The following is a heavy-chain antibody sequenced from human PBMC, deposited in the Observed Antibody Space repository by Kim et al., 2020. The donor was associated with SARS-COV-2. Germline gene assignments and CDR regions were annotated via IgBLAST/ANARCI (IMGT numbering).Heavy chain of an antibody. J-gene: IGHJ4*02. CDR3: AREIGPLLRGYPNNAGYFDV. CDR2: ISYDGSNK. CDR1: GFTFSSYA. V-gene: IGHV3-30*04. Sequence: GGSLRLSCAASGFTFSSYAMHWVRQAPGKGLEWVAVISYDGSNKYYADSVKGRFTISRDNSKNTLYLQMNSLRAEDTAVYYCAREIGPLLRGYPNNAGYFDVWGEGTLVTVSS. D-gene: IGHD5-18*01.